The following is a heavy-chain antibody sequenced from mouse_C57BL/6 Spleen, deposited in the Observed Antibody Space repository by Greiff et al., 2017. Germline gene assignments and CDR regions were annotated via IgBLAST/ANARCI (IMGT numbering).Heavy chain of an antibody. J-gene: IGHJ1*03. CDR2: ISYSGST. CDR3: ARGTLGYFDV. V-gene: IGHV3-1*01. CDR1: GYSITSGYD. Sequence: EVQLQQSGPGMVKPSQSLSLTCTVTGYSITSGYDWHWIRHFPGNKLEWMGYISYSGSTNYNPSLKSRISITHDTSKNHFFLKLNSVTTEDTATYYCARGTLGYFDVWGTGTTVTVSS.